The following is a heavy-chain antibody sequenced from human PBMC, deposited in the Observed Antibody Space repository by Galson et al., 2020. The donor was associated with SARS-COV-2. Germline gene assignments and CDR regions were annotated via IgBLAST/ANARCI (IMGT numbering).Heavy chain of an antibody. V-gene: IGHV3-30*02. CDR3: VKDGGGCTSSRCYAGGYYFDL. D-gene: IGHD2-2*01. J-gene: IGHJ4*02. Sequence: GESLKISCAASGFTFNLYAMHWVRQAPGKGLEWVALIRYDGSKEKYADSVEGRFTISRDNSRSTLFLQMNSLRAEDTAVYHCVKDGGGCTSSRCYAGGYYFDLWGQGTQVTVSS. CDR1: GFTFNLYA. CDR2: IRYDGSKE.